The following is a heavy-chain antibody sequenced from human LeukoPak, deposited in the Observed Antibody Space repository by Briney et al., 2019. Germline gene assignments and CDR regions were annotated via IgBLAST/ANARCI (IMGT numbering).Heavy chain of an antibody. CDR1: GFTFSSYW. Sequence: GGSLRLSCAASGFTFSSYWMSWVRQAPGKGLEWVSNIKQDGSEKYYVDSVKGRFTLSRDNAKNSLYLQMNSLRAEDTAVYYCARDSWDYYGSGSYYRNYYYYGMDVWGKGTTVTVSS. J-gene: IGHJ6*04. V-gene: IGHV3-7*03. CDR2: IKQDGSEK. D-gene: IGHD3-10*01. CDR3: ARDSWDYYGSGSYYRNYYYYGMDV.